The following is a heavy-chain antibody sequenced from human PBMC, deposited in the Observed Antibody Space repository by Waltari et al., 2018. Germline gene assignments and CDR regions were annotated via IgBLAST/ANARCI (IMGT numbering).Heavy chain of an antibody. Sequence: QVQLVQSGAEVKQPGFSVKVSCKASGGTFSSYAISWVRQAPGQGLEWMGGIIPIFGTANYAQKFQGRVTITADESTSTAYMELSSLRSEDTAVYYCANPVGATTEGAFDIWGQGTMVTVSS. CDR2: IIPIFGTA. J-gene: IGHJ3*02. CDR1: GGTFSSYA. D-gene: IGHD1-26*01. V-gene: IGHV1-69*12. CDR3: ANPVGATTEGAFDI.